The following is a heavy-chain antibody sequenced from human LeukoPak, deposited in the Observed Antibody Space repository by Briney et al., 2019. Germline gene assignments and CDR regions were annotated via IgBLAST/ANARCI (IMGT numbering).Heavy chain of an antibody. CDR2: IYPGDSDT. D-gene: IGHD1-26*01. V-gene: IGHV5-51*07. J-gene: IGHJ4*02. CDR1: GYSFTSYW. Sequence: TGESLKISCKGSGYSFTSYWIAWVHQMPGKGLEWMRSIYPGDSDTRYSPSFQGQVTISADKSISAAYLQWSSLKASDTAMYYCARGSIVGATRNYCDYWGQGTLVTVSS. CDR3: ARGSIVGATRNYCDY.